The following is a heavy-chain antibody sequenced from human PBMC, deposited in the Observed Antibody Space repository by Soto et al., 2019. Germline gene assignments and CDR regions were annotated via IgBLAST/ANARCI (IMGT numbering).Heavy chain of an antibody. Sequence: QVQLVQSGAEVKKPGASVKVSCKASGYTFTSYGISWVRQAPGQGLEWMGWISAYNGNTNYAQKLQGRVTMTTDTSTSTAYIELRSLRSDDTAVYYCARAVLWDYDTPAPYFDYWGQGTLVTVSS. D-gene: IGHD3-22*01. CDR2: ISAYNGNT. V-gene: IGHV1-18*01. CDR1: GYTFTSYG. J-gene: IGHJ4*02. CDR3: ARAVLWDYDTPAPYFDY.